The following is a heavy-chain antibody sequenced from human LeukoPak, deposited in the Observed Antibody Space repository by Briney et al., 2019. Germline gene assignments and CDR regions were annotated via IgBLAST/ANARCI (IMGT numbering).Heavy chain of an antibody. CDR1: GGSISSYY. CDR3: ARVDYGSGSYAQYNWFDP. V-gene: IGHV4-59*01. CDR2: IYYSGST. Sequence: SETLSLTCTVSGGSISSYYWSWVRQPPGKGLEWIGYIYYSGSTNYNPSLKSRVTISVDTYKNQFSLKLSSVTAADTAVYYCARVDYGSGSYAQYNWFDPWGQGTLVTVSS. D-gene: IGHD3-10*01. J-gene: IGHJ5*02.